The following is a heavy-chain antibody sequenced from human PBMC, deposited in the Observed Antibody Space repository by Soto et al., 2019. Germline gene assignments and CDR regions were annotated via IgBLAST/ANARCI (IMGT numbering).Heavy chain of an antibody. CDR2: INHTGGT. D-gene: IGHD3-3*01. CDR3: ATRIAVFGLLIPPFDP. J-gene: IGHJ5*02. V-gene: IGHV4-34*01. Sequence: NPSETLSLTGAVYGGSVNGYYWNWIRQPPGKGLEWIGEINHTGGTHYNPSLKSRVTMSVDTSKNQFSLRLSSVTAADTAIYYCATRIAVFGLLIPPFDPWGQGTQVTVSS. CDR1: GGSVNGYY.